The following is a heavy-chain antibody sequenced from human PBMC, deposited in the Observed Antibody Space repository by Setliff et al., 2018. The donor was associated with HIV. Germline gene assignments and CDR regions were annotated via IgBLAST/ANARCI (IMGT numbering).Heavy chain of an antibody. CDR3: ARQAWHYDRGVYFIDY. Sequence: SETLSLTCSVSGYSINNGYYWGWIRQPPGKGLEWVATIYQTGNTYYSPSPKSRVTVSMDRSRNQFSVKLNSATAADTAVYYCARQAWHYDRGVYFIDYWGQGMLVTVAT. J-gene: IGHJ4*02. D-gene: IGHD3-22*01. CDR2: IYQTGNT. CDR1: GYSINNGYY. V-gene: IGHV4-38-2*02.